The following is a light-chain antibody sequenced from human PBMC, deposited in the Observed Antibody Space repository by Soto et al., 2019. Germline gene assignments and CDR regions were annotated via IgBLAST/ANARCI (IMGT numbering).Light chain of an antibody. CDR3: QQYNSYTWT. CDR1: QGIRSD. V-gene: IGKV1-6*02. Sequence: AIQMAQSPPSLSAFVGDSVTITCRASQGIRSDLGWYQQKPGKAPKLLIYGASRLQNGVPSRFSGSGSGTDFTLVISRLQPEDSATYYCQQYNSYTWTFGQGTKVDIK. CDR2: GAS. J-gene: IGKJ1*01.